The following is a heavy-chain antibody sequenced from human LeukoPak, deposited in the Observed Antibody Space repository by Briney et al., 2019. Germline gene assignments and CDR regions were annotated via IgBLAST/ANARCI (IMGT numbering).Heavy chain of an antibody. V-gene: IGHV3-48*03. J-gene: IGHJ6*03. D-gene: IGHD6-13*01. CDR3: ARGVAAAGLYYYYYYMDV. CDR2: ISSSGSTI. Sequence: GGSRRLSCAASGFTFSSYEMNWVRQAPGKGLEWVSYISSSGSTIYYADSVKGRFTISRDNAKNSLYLQMNSPRAEDTAVYYCARGVAAAGLYYYYYYMDVWGKGTTVTISS. CDR1: GFTFSSYE.